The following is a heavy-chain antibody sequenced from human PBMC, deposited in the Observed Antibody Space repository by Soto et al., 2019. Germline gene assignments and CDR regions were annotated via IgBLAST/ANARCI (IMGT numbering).Heavy chain of an antibody. Sequence: GGSLRLSCAASGFTFSSYSMNWVRQALGKGLEWVSSISSSSSYIYYADSVKGRFTISRDNAKNSLYLQMNSLRAEDTAVYYCARDLVVVAAPYYYYGMDVWGQGTTVTVSS. CDR2: ISSSSSYI. CDR1: GFTFSSYS. V-gene: IGHV3-21*01. CDR3: ARDLVVVAAPYYYYGMDV. J-gene: IGHJ6*02. D-gene: IGHD2-15*01.